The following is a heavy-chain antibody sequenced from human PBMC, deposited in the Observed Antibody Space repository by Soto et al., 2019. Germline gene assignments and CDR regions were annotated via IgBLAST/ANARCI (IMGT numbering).Heavy chain of an antibody. CDR3: VRGGSNYAS. V-gene: IGHV3-7*01. J-gene: IGHJ5*02. CDR2: LKPDESEK. Sequence: EVQLVESGGGLVQPGGSLRLSCTASGFTFSDSWMTWVRQAPGKGVEWVARLKPDESEKKYADSVKGRFSISRDKAKNSMYLQMDGLRGEDTAVYYCVRGGSNYASWGQGTLVTVSS. D-gene: IGHD4-4*01. CDR1: GFTFSDSW.